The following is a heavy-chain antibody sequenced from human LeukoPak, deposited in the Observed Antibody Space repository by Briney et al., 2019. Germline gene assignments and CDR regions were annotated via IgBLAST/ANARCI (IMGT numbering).Heavy chain of an antibody. CDR2: IGGSSRSG. D-gene: IGHD6-13*01. V-gene: IGHV3-21*01. J-gene: IGHJ4*02. Sequence: GGSLRLSCAASGFTFSNYSMNWVRQAPGRGLEWVSSIGGSSRSGFYADSMKGRFTISRDNTRNSLYLQMNSLRAEDTAVYYCAREISAGGFDYWGQGTLVTVSS. CDR1: GFTFSNYS. CDR3: AREISAGGFDY.